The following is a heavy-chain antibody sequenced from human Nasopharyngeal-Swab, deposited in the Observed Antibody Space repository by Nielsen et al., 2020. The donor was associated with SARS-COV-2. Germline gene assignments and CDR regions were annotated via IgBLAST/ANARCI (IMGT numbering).Heavy chain of an antibody. CDR2: ISYDGINK. CDR3: ARAAAGTSYYYGMDV. Sequence: GESLKISCAASGFIFSSYGMHWVRQAPGKGLEWVAVISYDGINKYNADSVKGRFTISRDNSKDTLYLQMYSLRAEDTAVYYCARAAAGTSYYYGMDVWGQGTTVTVSS. J-gene: IGHJ6*02. D-gene: IGHD6-13*01. V-gene: IGHV3-30*03. CDR1: GFIFSSYG.